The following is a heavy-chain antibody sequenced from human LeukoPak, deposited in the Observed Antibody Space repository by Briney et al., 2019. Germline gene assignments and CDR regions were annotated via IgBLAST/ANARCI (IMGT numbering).Heavy chain of an antibody. V-gene: IGHV3-23*01. J-gene: IGHJ4*02. D-gene: IGHD3-10*01. Sequence: GGSLRLSCAASGFSVVTSPMSWLRQSPGKGLEWVSAFLNRGGDTYYADSVKGRFTISRDTSKNLLYLQMSSLRAEDTAVYYCAKDGWIRGVTYDYRGQGTLVTVSS. CDR1: GFSVVTSP. CDR3: AKDGWIRGVTYDY. CDR2: FLNRGGDT.